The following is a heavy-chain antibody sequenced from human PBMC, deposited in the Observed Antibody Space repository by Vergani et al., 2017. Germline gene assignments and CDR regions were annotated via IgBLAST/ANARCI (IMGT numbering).Heavy chain of an antibody. D-gene: IGHD4-11*01. J-gene: IGHJ6*02. CDR3: ARVNTETNSHLYYYYCMDV. Sequence: QVQLQQWGGGLLKPSETLSLTCVVNGGSFTSYHWTWIRQSPGEGLEWVGDIDHTGRPDYNPSLRSRLTMSVDKSRNQFSLTLNSVTATDTAIYCCARVNTETNSHLYYYYCMDVWGQGTAVTVS. CDR1: GGSFTSYH. V-gene: IGHV4-34*01. CDR2: IDHTGRP.